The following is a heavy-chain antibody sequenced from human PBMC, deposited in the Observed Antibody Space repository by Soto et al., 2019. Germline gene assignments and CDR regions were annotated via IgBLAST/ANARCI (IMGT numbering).Heavy chain of an antibody. CDR1: GFTFSSYG. CDR2: ISYDGSNK. D-gene: IGHD3-3*01. J-gene: IGHJ4*02. CDR3: AKEFFYCFDS. V-gene: IGHV3-30*18. Sequence: GGSLRLSCAASGFTFSSYGMHWVRQAPGKGLEWVAVISYDGSNKYYADSVKGRFTISRDNSKNTLYLQMNSLRAEDTAVYYCAKEFFYCFDSWGQGTLVPVSS.